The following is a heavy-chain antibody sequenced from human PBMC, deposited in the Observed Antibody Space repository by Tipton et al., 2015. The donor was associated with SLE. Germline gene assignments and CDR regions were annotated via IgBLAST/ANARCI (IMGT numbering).Heavy chain of an antibody. D-gene: IGHD3-10*01. J-gene: IGHJ6*02. CDR2: MSYSGNT. Sequence: TLSLTCTVSDASITSYYWTWIRQPPGKGLEWIGYMSYSGNTKYNSSLTSRVTISADTSKNQFYLKVTSVTAADTAVYYCAREGGYAGSGSYGTVWGQGTTVTVSS. CDR3: AREGGYAGSGSYGTV. V-gene: IGHV4-59*01. CDR1: DASITSYY.